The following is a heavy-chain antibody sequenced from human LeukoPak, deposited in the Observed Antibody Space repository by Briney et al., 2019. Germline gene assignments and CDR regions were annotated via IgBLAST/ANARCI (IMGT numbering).Heavy chain of an antibody. CDR2: ITSDGGGT. CDR3: ARDWGAAAGTHFDL. J-gene: IGHJ4*02. CDR1: GFTFSNYY. D-gene: IGHD6-13*01. Sequence: PGGSLRLSCAASGFTFSNYYMHWVRQAPGKGLEYVSAITSDGGGTYYANSVRGRFTISRDNSKNTLYLQMGSLRVEDTALYHCARDWGAAAGTHFDLWGQGTLVTVSS. V-gene: IGHV3-64*01.